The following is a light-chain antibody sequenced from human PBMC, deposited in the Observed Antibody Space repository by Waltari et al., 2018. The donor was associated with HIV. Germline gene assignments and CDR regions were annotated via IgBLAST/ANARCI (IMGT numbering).Light chain of an antibody. CDR1: IRDVGGYDF. Sequence: QSALTQPRSVSGSPGQSVTISCTGSIRDVGGYDFVSWHQQHPDNAPKLIIYDVNNRASGVTGRFSGSKSGNTASLTISGLKSEDEADYYCCSYAGTSWVFGGGTKLTVL. J-gene: IGLJ3*02. CDR2: DVN. V-gene: IGLV2-11*01. CDR3: CSYAGTSWV.